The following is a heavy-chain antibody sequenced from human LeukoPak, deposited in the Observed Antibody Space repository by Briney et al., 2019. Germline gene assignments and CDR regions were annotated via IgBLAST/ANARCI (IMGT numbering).Heavy chain of an antibody. CDR1: GGXISSYY. J-gene: IGHJ4*02. CDR3: ARDPNSAL. Sequence: PSETLSLTCTVSGGXISSYYCSWIRQPAGKGLEWIGRLYTSGSTNYNYNPSLKSRVTMSVDTSKNQFSLKLSSVTAADTAVYYCARDPNSALWGQGTLVTVSS. CDR2: LYTSGST. D-gene: IGHD2-21*01. V-gene: IGHV4-4*07.